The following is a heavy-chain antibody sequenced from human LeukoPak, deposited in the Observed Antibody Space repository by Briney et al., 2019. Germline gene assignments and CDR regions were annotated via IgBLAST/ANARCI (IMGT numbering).Heavy chain of an antibody. CDR1: GGSISSSSYY. Sequence: SETLSLTCTVSGGSISSSSYYWGWIRQPPGKGLEWIGSIYYSGSTYYNPSLKSRVTISVDTSKNQFSLKLSSVTPADTAVYYCARDVVVGPGYWFDPWGQGTLVTVSS. D-gene: IGHD2-15*01. CDR3: ARDVVVGPGYWFDP. CDR2: IYYSGST. J-gene: IGHJ5*02. V-gene: IGHV4-39*07.